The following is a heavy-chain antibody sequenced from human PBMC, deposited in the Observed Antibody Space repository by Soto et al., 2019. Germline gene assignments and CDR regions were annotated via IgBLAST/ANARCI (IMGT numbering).Heavy chain of an antibody. CDR1: GGTFSSSA. Sequence: QVQLVQSGAEVKKTGSSVKVSCKASGGTFSSSAISWVRQAPGQGLEWMGGIIPIFGTANYAQKFQGRVTITADESTSTAYMERSSLRSEDTAVYYCARRERTHYGDYLFDYWGQGTLVTVSS. CDR2: IIPIFGTA. CDR3: ARRERTHYGDYLFDY. D-gene: IGHD4-17*01. V-gene: IGHV1-69*01. J-gene: IGHJ4*02.